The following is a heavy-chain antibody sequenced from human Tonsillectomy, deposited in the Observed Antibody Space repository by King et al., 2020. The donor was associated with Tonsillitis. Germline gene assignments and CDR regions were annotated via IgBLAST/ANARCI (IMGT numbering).Heavy chain of an antibody. CDR2: FYYSGNT. Sequence: VQLQESGPGLVKPSETLSLTCTVSDGSISSDYWSWIRPPPGKGLEWIGYFYYSGNTNYNPSLKSRVTISVDTSKHQFSLKLSSVTAADTAVYYCARGPGPIHFYYGMDVWAQGTTVTVSS. CDR3: ARGPGPIHFYYGMDV. CDR1: DGSISSDY. V-gene: IGHV4-59*01. J-gene: IGHJ6*02.